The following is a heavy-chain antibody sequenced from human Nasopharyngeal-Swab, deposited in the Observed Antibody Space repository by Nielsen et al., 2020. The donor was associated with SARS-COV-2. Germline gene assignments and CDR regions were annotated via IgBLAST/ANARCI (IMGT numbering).Heavy chain of an antibody. CDR1: GFILNTYG. CDR2: SWYDGTDT. CDR3: ARLLGPRFGLDV. D-gene: IGHD3-16*01. Sequence: GESLKISCATSGFILNTYGIHWVRQAPGKGLEWVAVSWYDGTDTFYADSVRDRITITRDKSKTRLTLQMYNLRVDDTALYYCARLLGPRFGLDVWGQGATVTVSS. V-gene: IGHV3-33*01. J-gene: IGHJ6*02.